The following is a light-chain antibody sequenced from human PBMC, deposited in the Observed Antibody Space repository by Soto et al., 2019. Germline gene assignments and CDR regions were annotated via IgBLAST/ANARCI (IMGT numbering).Light chain of an antibody. J-gene: IGLJ3*02. CDR3: QSYDDSLSGWV. V-gene: IGLV1-40*01. CDR2: GNS. Sequence: QSVLTQPPSVSGAPGQRVTISCTGSSSNIGAGHALHWYQHLPGAAPKLLMYGNSDRPSGVPDRFSGPKSGTSASLAITGLQPEDEADYYCQSYDDSLSGWVFGGGTKLTVL. CDR1: SSNIGAGHA.